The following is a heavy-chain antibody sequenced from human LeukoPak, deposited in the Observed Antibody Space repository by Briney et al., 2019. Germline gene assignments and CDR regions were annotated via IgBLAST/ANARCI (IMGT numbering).Heavy chain of an antibody. Sequence: PSETLSLTCTVSGGSISSSSYYWGWIRQPPGKGLEWIGSIYYSGSTYYNPSLKSRFTISVDTSKNQFSLKLSSVTAADTAVYYCARAKRGSFDYWGQGTLVTVSS. CDR3: ARAKRGSFDY. D-gene: IGHD3-10*01. J-gene: IGHJ4*02. CDR1: GGSISSSSYY. V-gene: IGHV4-39*01. CDR2: IYYSGST.